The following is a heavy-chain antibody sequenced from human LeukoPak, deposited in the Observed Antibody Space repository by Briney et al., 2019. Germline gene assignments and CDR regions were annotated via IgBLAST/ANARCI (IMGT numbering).Heavy chain of an antibody. J-gene: IGHJ4*02. Sequence: SETLSLTCTVSGYSISSGYYWGWIRQPPGKGLEWIGSIYHSGSTYYNPSLKSRVTISVDTSKNQFSLKLSSVTAADTAVYYCARVCVEYQLRVFDYWGQGTLVTVSS. CDR2: IYHSGST. CDR3: ARVCVEYQLRVFDY. CDR1: GYSISSGYY. D-gene: IGHD2-2*01. V-gene: IGHV4-38-2*02.